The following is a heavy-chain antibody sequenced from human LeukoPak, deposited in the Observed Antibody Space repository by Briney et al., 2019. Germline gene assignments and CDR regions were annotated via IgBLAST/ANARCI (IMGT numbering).Heavy chain of an antibody. CDR2: IYYSGST. V-gene: IGHV4-59*11. CDR1: GGSISSHY. J-gene: IGHJ4*02. Sequence: SETLSLTCTVSGGSISSHYWSWIRQPPGKGLEWIGYIYYSGSTNYNPSLKSRVTISVDTSKNQFSLKLSSVTAADTAVHYCTRDSTGTTPDYWGQGTLVTVSS. D-gene: IGHD1-7*01. CDR3: TRDSTGTTPDY.